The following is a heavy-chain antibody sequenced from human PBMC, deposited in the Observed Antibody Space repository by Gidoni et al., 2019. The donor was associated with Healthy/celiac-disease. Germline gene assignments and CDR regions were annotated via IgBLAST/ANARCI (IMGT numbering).Heavy chain of an antibody. CDR1: GGSISSSNW. Sequence: QVQLQESGPGLVKPSGTLSLTCAVSGGSISSSNWWSWVRQPPGKGRGLIGEIYPSGSTHYNPSPKSRGPISGEKSKNQVSLKLSFVTAADTAVDYLARLEGGSGARGDYWGQGTLVTVSS. CDR2: IYPSGST. CDR3: ARLEGGSGARGDY. D-gene: IGHD3-10*01. J-gene: IGHJ4*02. V-gene: IGHV4-4*02.